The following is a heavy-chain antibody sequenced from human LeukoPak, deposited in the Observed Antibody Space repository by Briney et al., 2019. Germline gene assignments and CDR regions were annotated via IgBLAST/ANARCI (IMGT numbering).Heavy chain of an antibody. CDR3: ARVGTGGYYFDY. V-gene: IGHV3-66*01. D-gene: IGHD1-1*01. Sequence: GGSLRLSCVASGLSVSSNYMSWVRQAPGKGLEWVSVIYSGGSTYYADSVKGRFTISRDNSKNTLYLQMNSLRAEDTAVYYCARVGTGGYYFDYWGQGTLVTVSS. CDR2: IYSGGST. CDR1: GLSVSSNY. J-gene: IGHJ4*02.